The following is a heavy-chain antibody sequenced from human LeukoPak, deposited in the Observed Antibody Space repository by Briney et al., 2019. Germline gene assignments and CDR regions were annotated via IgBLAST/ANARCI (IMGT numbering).Heavy chain of an antibody. Sequence: GASVKVSCKVSGYTLTELSMHWVRQAPGKGLEWMGGFDPEDGETIYAQKFQGRVTMTEDTSTDTAYMELSSLRSEDTAVYYCARAHYGSGSYYNEGYYYYGMDVWGQGTTVTVSS. D-gene: IGHD3-10*01. V-gene: IGHV1-24*01. CDR2: FDPEDGET. CDR1: GYTLTELS. J-gene: IGHJ6*02. CDR3: ARAHYGSGSYYNEGYYYYGMDV.